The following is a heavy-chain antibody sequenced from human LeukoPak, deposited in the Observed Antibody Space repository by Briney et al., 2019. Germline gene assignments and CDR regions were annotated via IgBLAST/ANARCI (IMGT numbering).Heavy chain of an antibody. V-gene: IGHV3-23*01. J-gene: IGHJ4*02. Sequence: GGSLTLSCAVCGINLCKYGVMWLGPGPGRGLEGVVGISDRGSTKYADSVKGRFTISRDNPMNTLYLQMASVRAEDTAVYFCAKRGVVIRVILVGFHKEAYYFDSGGQGALVTVSS. CDR1: GINLCKYG. D-gene: IGHD3-22*01. CDR2: ISDRGST. CDR3: AKRGVVIRVILVGFHKEAYYFDS.